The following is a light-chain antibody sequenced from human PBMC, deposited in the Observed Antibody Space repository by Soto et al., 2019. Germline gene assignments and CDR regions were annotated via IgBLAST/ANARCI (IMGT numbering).Light chain of an antibody. V-gene: IGKV3-20*01. J-gene: IGKJ2*01. CDR3: QQYGSSPYT. CDR2: GSS. Sequence: EIVLTQSPGTLSLSAGERATLSCRASQSFSSSYLAWYQQKPGQAPRLLIYGSSSRATGIPDRFSGSWSGTDFTLTISRLEPADFAVYYCQQYGSSPYTFGQGTKLEIK. CDR1: QSFSSSY.